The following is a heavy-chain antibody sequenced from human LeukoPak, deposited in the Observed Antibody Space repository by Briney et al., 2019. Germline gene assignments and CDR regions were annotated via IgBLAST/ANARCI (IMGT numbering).Heavy chain of an antibody. CDR2: ISSSSSYI. CDR3: ARRRTLIVDNGMDV. CDR1: GFTFTSYT. Sequence: GGSLRLSCAASGFTFTSYTMTWVRPAPGKGLEWVSSISSSSSYIYYADSVKGRFTISRDNAKNSLYLQMNSLRAEDTAVYYCARRRTLIVDNGMDVWGQGTTVTVSS. J-gene: IGHJ6*02. D-gene: IGHD3-22*01. V-gene: IGHV3-21*01.